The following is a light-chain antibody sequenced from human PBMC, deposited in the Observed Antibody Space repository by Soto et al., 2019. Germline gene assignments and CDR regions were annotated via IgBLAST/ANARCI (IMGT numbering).Light chain of an antibody. Sequence: QSALTQPASVSGSPGQSITISCTGTSSDVGSNNLVSWYQHHPGKAPKFVIYEGSKRPSGVSNRFSGSKSGNTASLTISGLQAEDEADYYCRSYAGNYSPVFGTGTKLTVL. V-gene: IGLV2-23*01. J-gene: IGLJ1*01. CDR1: SSDVGSNNL. CDR3: RSYAGNYSPV. CDR2: EGS.